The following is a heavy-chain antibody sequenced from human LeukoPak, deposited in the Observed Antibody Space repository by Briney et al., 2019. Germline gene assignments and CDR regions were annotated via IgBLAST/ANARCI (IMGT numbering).Heavy chain of an antibody. CDR2: IIPIFGTA. CDR3: ARGARRAAADDYYYYYMDV. CDR1: GGTFSSYA. V-gene: IGHV1-69*13. Sequence: APVKVSCKASGGTFSSYAISWVRQAPGQGLEWMGGIIPIFGTANYAQKFQGRVTITADESTSTAYMELSSLRSEDTAVYYCARGARRAAADDYYYYYMDVWGKGTTVTVSS. J-gene: IGHJ6*03. D-gene: IGHD6-13*01.